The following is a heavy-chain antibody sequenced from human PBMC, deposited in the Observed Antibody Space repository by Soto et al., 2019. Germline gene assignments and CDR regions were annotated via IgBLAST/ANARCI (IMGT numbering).Heavy chain of an antibody. CDR3: ARGGSGRYEDVDY. CDR1: AFTFSSYS. Sequence: GGSLRLSCAASAFTFSSYSMNWVRQAPGKGLEWVSSISTSSSYIHYADSVKGRFTISRDNAKNSMYLQMNSLRAEDTAVYYCARGGSGRYEDVDYWGQGTLVTVSS. CDR2: ISTSSSYI. D-gene: IGHD6-19*01. J-gene: IGHJ4*02. V-gene: IGHV3-21*01.